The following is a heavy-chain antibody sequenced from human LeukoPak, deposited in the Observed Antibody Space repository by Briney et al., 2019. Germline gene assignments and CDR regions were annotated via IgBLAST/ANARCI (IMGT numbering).Heavy chain of an antibody. J-gene: IGHJ4*02. D-gene: IGHD3-22*01. V-gene: IGHV5-51*01. Sequence: GESLKISCKGSGYRFPSYWIGWVRQMPGKGLEWMGIIYPGDSDTRYSPSFQGQVTISVDKSISTAYLQWRSLKASDTAMYYCARLRPGIGDHSSGYNHYFDYWGQGTLVTVSS. CDR3: ARLRPGIGDHSSGYNHYFDY. CDR1: GYRFPSYW. CDR2: IYPGDSDT.